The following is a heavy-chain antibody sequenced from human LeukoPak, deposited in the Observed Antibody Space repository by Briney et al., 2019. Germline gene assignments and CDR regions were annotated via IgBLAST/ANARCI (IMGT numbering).Heavy chain of an antibody. CDR2: IKTKTDGGTT. CDR3: TTGFSGWSFFDY. D-gene: IGHD6-19*01. Sequence: GESLKISCAASGFTFSNYAMSWVRQAPGKGLEWVGRIKTKTDGGTTDYAAPVKGRFTISRDDSKTTLYLQTNSLKTEDTAVYYCTTGFSGWSFFDYWGQGTLVIVSS. CDR1: GFTFSNYA. V-gene: IGHV3-15*01. J-gene: IGHJ4*02.